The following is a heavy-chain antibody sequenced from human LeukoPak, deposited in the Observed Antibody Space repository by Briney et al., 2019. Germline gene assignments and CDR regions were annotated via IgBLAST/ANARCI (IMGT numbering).Heavy chain of an antibody. V-gene: IGHV1-69*05. D-gene: IGHD5-24*01. CDR2: IIPIFGTA. Sequence: SVKVSCKASGGTFSSNAISWVRQAPGQGLGWMGGIIPIFGTANYAQKFQGRVTITTDESTSTAYMELSSLRSEDTAVYYCARGIGDGYNPYYYYYYYMDVWGKGTTVTVSS. CDR1: GGTFSSNA. J-gene: IGHJ6*03. CDR3: ARGIGDGYNPYYYYYYYMDV.